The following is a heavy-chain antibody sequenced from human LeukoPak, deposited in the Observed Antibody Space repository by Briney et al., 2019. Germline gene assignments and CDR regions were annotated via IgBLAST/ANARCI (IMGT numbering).Heavy chain of an antibody. D-gene: IGHD2-2*01. Sequence: GGSLRLSCAPSGFTFSSYWMHWVRQAPGKGLVWVSHINTDGSSTNYADSVKGRFTISRDNAKNTVCLQMNSLGAEDTAVYYCAKTLAITHCSSTSCRDYYFDYWGQGTLVTVSS. CDR1: GFTFSSYW. CDR3: AKTLAITHCSSTSCRDYYFDY. V-gene: IGHV3-74*01. CDR2: INTDGSST. J-gene: IGHJ4*02.